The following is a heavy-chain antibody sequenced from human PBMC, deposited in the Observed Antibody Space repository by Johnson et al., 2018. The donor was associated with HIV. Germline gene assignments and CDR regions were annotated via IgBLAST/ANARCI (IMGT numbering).Heavy chain of an antibody. CDR2: IGTAGDT. J-gene: IGHJ3*02. Sequence: VQLVESGGGLVQPGGSLRLSCAASGFTFSCYDVHWVRQATGKGLEWVSPIGTAGDTYYPGSVKGRFTISRENAKNSLYLQMNSLRAEDSAVYYCARGTGTDDAFDIWGRGTLVTISS. D-gene: IGHD1-1*01. CDR3: ARGTGTDDAFDI. CDR1: GFTFSCYD. V-gene: IGHV3-13*01.